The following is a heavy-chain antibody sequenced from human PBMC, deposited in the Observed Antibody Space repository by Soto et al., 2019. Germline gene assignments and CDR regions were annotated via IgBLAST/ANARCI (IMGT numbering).Heavy chain of an antibody. D-gene: IGHD3-10*01. CDR2: GYNSGST. Sequence: KTSETLSLTCTVSGGSISSSNHYWGWIRQPPGKGLEWIGSGYNSGSTYYNPSFKRRVTISVDTSKNQFSLKLSSVAAADTAVYYXANIFGSGSYYPNWFDPWGQGTLVTVSS. J-gene: IGHJ5*02. CDR3: ANIFGSGSYYPNWFDP. CDR1: GGSISSSNHY. V-gene: IGHV4-39*01.